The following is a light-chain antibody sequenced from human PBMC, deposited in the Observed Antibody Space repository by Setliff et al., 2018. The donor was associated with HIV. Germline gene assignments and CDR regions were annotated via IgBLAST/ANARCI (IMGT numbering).Light chain of an antibody. Sequence: QTVVTQEPSLAVSPGGTVTLTCGLSSGSVSTTYYPSWYQQTPGQAPRTLIYSTITRSSGVPDRFSGSILGNKAALTITGAQADDEADYYCVLYMASGVSVFGGGTK. J-gene: IGLJ3*02. V-gene: IGLV8-61*01. CDR3: VLYMASGVSV. CDR1: SGSVSTTYY. CDR2: STI.